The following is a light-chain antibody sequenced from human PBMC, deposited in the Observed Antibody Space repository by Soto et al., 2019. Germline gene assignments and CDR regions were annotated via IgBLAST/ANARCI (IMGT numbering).Light chain of an antibody. J-gene: IGLJ2*01. Sequence: QSVLTQSPSVSASLGASVKLTCTLSSGHSSYAIAWHQQQPEKGPRYLMKLNSDGSHSKGDGIPDRFSGSSSGAERYLTISSLQSEDEADYYCQTWGTGILVFGGGTKLTVL. CDR2: LNSDGSH. V-gene: IGLV4-69*01. CDR3: QTWGTGILV. CDR1: SGHSSYA.